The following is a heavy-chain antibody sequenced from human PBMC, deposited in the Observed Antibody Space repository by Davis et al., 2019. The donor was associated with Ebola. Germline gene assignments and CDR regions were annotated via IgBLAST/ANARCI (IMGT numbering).Heavy chain of an antibody. Sequence: GESLKISCAASGFTFSDYWMHWVRQAPGKGLVWVSRINSDGSSTSYADSVKGRFTISRDNAKNTLYLQMNSLRADDTAVYYCVKMYGYKDYWGQGTLVTVSS. D-gene: IGHD5-24*01. CDR2: INSDGSST. V-gene: IGHV3-74*01. J-gene: IGHJ4*02. CDR3: VKMYGYKDY. CDR1: GFTFSDYW.